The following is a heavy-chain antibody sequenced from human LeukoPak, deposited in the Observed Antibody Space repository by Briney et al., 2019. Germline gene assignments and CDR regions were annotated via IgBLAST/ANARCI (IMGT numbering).Heavy chain of an antibody. CDR3: ARDSHRVYYYGSGSHFDY. CDR1: GFTFSSYA. CDR2: ISSNGGST. D-gene: IGHD3-10*01. Sequence: GGSLRLSCAASGFTFSSYATHWVRQAPGKGLEYVSAISSNGGSTYYANSVKGRFTISRDNSKNTLYLQMGSLRAEDMAVYYCARDSHRVYYYGSGSHFDYWGQGTLVTVSS. V-gene: IGHV3-64*01. J-gene: IGHJ4*02.